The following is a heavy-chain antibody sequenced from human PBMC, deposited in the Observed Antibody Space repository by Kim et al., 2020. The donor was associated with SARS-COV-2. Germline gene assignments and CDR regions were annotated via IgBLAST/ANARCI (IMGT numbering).Heavy chain of an antibody. Sequence: ASVKVSCKASGYTFTSYAMHWVRQAPGQRLEWMGWINAGNGNTKYSQKFQGRVTITRDTSASTAYMELSSLRSEDTAVYYCARVTMVRGVISSWGQGTLVTVSS. CDR2: INAGNGNT. J-gene: IGHJ5*02. CDR3: ARVTMVRGVISS. CDR1: GYTFTSYA. V-gene: IGHV1-3*01. D-gene: IGHD3-10*01.